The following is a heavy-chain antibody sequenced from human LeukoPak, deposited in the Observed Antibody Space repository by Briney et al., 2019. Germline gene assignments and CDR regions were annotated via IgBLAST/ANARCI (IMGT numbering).Heavy chain of an antibody. J-gene: IGHJ4*02. CDR2: IRYDGSNK. D-gene: IGHD3-3*01. CDR1: GFTFSSYG. Sequence: GGSLRLSCAASGFTFSSYGMHWVRQAPGKGLEWVAFIRYDGSNKYYADSVKGRFTISRDNSKNTLYLQMNSLRAVDTAVYYCAKASPPQYDFWSGYYSGYWGQGTLVTVSS. CDR3: AKASPPQYDFWSGYYSGY. V-gene: IGHV3-30*02.